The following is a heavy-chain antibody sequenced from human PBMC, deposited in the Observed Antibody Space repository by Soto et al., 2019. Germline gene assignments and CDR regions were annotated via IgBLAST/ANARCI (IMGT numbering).Heavy chain of an antibody. CDR2: IIAYNGNT. CDR1: GYTFTSYG. Sequence: QVQLVQSGAEVKKPGASVKVACKASGYTFTSYGISWVRQAPGQGLEWMGWIIAYNGNTNYAQKLQGRVTMTTDTSTSTAYMELRSLRSDDTAVYYCARDRITMIVVGPDAFDIWGQGTMVTVSS. V-gene: IGHV1-18*04. J-gene: IGHJ3*02. D-gene: IGHD3-22*01. CDR3: ARDRITMIVVGPDAFDI.